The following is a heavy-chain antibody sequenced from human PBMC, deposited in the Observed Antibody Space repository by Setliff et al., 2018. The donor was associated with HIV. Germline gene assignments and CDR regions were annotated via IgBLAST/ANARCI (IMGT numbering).Heavy chain of an antibody. CDR1: GYTFTSYY. Sequence: ASVKVSCKASGYTFTSYYMHWVRQAPGQGLEWMGIINPSSGSTTYAQKFQGSVTMTRDTSTSTVYMELSSLRSEDTAVYYCARDPAPSSSASYFQHWGQGTPVTVSS. CDR3: ARDPAPSSSASYFQH. V-gene: IGHV1-46*01. CDR2: INPSSGST. J-gene: IGHJ1*01. D-gene: IGHD6-6*01.